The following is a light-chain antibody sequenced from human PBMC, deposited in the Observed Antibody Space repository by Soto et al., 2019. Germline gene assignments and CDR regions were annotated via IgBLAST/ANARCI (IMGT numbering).Light chain of an antibody. CDR1: QSVRSS. CDR3: QQRSSWTWT. J-gene: IGKJ1*01. CDR2: DAS. Sequence: EILLTQSPATLSLSPGERATLSCRASQSVRSSLAWYQQKPGQAPRLLIYDASTRATGIPGRFSGSVSGTDFTLTISNLEPEDFAVYYCQQRSSWTWTFGQGAKVEIK. V-gene: IGKV3-11*01.